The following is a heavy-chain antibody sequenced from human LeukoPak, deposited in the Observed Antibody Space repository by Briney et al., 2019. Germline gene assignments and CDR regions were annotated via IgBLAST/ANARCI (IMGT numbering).Heavy chain of an antibody. J-gene: IGHJ5*02. V-gene: IGHV4-34*01. Sequence: PSETLSLTCTVSGGSISNYYWSWIRQPPGKGLEWIGEINHSGSTNYNPSLKSRVTISVDTSKNQFSLKLSSVTAADTAVYYCARVLRSYYYGSGSLGDWFDPWGQGTLVTVSS. CDR1: GGSISNYY. CDR2: INHSGST. D-gene: IGHD3-10*01. CDR3: ARVLRSYYYGSGSLGDWFDP.